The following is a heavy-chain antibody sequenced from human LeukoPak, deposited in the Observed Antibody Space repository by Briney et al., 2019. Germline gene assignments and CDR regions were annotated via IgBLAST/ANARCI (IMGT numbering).Heavy chain of an antibody. D-gene: IGHD5-18*01. CDR2: ITPIFGTA. V-gene: IGHV1-69*06. J-gene: IGHJ6*03. CDR3: ARVGAGYSYGYYYYYYMDV. CDR1: GGTFSSYA. Sequence: ASVKVSCKASGGTFSSYAISWVRQAPGRGLEWMGGITPIFGTANYAQKFQGRVTITADKSTSTAYMELSSLRSEDTAVYYCARVGAGYSYGYYYYYYMDVWGKGTTVTVSS.